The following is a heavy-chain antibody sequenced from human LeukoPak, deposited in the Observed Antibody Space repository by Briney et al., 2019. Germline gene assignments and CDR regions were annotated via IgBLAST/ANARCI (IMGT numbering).Heavy chain of an antibody. J-gene: IGHJ3*02. Sequence: SETLSLTCTVSGGSISSSTHCWGWIRQPPGKGLEWIGSIYYSGRTYYNPSLKSRVTISVDTSKNQFSLKLSSVTAADTAVYYCARPDQRGYSYGYSAFDIWGQGTMVTVSS. V-gene: IGHV4-39*01. CDR3: ARPDQRGYSYGYSAFDI. CDR2: IYYSGRT. D-gene: IGHD5-18*01. CDR1: GGSISSSTHC.